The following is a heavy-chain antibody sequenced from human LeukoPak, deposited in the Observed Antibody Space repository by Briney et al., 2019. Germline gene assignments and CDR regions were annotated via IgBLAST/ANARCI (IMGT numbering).Heavy chain of an antibody. CDR1: GFTFSSYE. J-gene: IGHJ4*02. CDR2: IYSTGNT. Sequence: GSLRLSCAASGFTFSSYEMNWISQSPGKGLEWMGSIYSTGNTHYNPSLESRLIISVDTSKNSFSLKLSSVTAANTAVYFCARDLWSTAAGIFDFWGQGALVTVSS. V-gene: IGHV4-39*07. D-gene: IGHD6-25*01. CDR3: ARDLWSTAAGIFDF.